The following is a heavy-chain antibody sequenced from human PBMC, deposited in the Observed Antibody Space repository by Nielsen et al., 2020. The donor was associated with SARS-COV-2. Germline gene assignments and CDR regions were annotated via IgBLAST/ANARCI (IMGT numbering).Heavy chain of an antibody. CDR1: GGSFSGYY. D-gene: IGHD3-10*01. Sequence: SETLSLTCAVYGGSFSGYYWSWIRQPPGKGLEWIGEINHSGSTNYNPSLKSRVAISVDTSKNQFSLKLSSVTAADTAVYYCARGKRSYDYWGQGTLVTVSS. J-gene: IGHJ4*02. CDR3: ARGKRSYDY. V-gene: IGHV4-34*01. CDR2: INHSGST.